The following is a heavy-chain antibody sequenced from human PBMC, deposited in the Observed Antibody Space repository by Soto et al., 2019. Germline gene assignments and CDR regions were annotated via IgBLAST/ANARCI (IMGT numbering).Heavy chain of an antibody. J-gene: IGHJ6*02. CDR3: ARCRVGATMAYYYYGMDV. CDR1: GGTFSSYA. D-gene: IGHD1-26*01. Sequence: QVQLVQSGAEVKKPGSSVKVSCKASGGTFSSYAISWVRQAPGQGLEWMGGIIPIFGTANYAQKFQGRVTITADESTSTAYMELSSLRSEDTAVYYCARCRVGATMAYYYYGMDVWGQGTTVTVSS. V-gene: IGHV1-69*01. CDR2: IIPIFGTA.